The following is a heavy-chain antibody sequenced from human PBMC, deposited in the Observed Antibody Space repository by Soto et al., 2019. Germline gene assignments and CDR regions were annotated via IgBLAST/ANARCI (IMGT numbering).Heavy chain of an antibody. CDR2: IYRDDDK. Sequence: QITLKESGPTLVKPTQTLTLTCTFSGFSLSTSGVGVGWIRQPPGKALEWLALIYRDDDKRYSPSLKSRLTITKDTSKNQVVLTMTNMDPVDTATYYCAHTVYYYGSGSYYRYFDYWGQGTLVTVSS. V-gene: IGHV2-5*02. J-gene: IGHJ4*02. D-gene: IGHD3-10*01. CDR1: GFSLSTSGVG. CDR3: AHTVYYYGSGSYYRYFDY.